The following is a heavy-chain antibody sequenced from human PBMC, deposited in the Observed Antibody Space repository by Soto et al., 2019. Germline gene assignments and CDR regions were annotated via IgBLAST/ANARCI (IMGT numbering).Heavy chain of an antibody. V-gene: IGHV3-21*01. Sequence: GGSLRLSCAASEFTFSTYSMNWVRQAPGKGLEWVSSISSSSSYIYYADSVKGRFTISRDNAKNSLYLQMNSLRAEDTAVYYCARVLGGIIGYWGQGTLVTVSS. CDR3: ARVLGGIIGY. CDR1: EFTFSTYS. D-gene: IGHD3-16*01. J-gene: IGHJ4*02. CDR2: ISSSSSYI.